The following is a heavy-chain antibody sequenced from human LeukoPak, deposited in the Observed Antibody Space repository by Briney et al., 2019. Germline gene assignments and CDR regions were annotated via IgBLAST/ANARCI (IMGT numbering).Heavy chain of an antibody. CDR2: IIPIFGTA. D-gene: IGHD1-26*01. J-gene: IGHJ3*02. CDR1: GGTFSSYA. V-gene: IGHV1-69*13. Sequence: GASVKVSCKASGGTFSSYAISWVRQAPGQGLEWMGGIIPIFGTANYAQKFQGRVTITADESTSTAYMELSSLRSEDTAGYYCAREWELTSYEPGAFDIWGQGTMVTVSS. CDR3: AREWELTSYEPGAFDI.